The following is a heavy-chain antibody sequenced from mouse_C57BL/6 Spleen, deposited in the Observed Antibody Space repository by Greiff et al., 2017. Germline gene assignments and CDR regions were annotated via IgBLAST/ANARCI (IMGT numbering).Heavy chain of an antibody. CDR3: ARYYYGSSYWYFDV. CDR2: IHPNSGST. CDR1: GYTFTSYW. D-gene: IGHD1-1*01. J-gene: IGHJ1*03. V-gene: IGHV1-64*01. Sequence: QVQLKQPGAELVKPGASVTLSCKASGYTFTSYWMHWVKQRPGQGLEWIGMIHPNSGSTNYNEQFKSKATLTVDKSSSTAYMQLSSLTSEDSAVYYCARYYYGSSYWYFDVWGTGTTVTVSS.